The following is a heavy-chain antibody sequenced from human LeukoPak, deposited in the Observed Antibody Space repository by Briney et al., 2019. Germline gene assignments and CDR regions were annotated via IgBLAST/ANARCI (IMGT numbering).Heavy chain of an antibody. Sequence: ASVKVFCKASGYTFTSYGISWVRQAPGQGLEWMGWISAYNGNTNYAQKLQGRVTMTTDTSTSTAYMELRSLRSDDTAVYYCARDRFVLGHYGGLRWGQGTLVTVSS. CDR2: ISAYNGNT. CDR3: ARDRFVLGHYGGLR. J-gene: IGHJ4*02. CDR1: GYTFTSYG. D-gene: IGHD4-23*01. V-gene: IGHV1-18*01.